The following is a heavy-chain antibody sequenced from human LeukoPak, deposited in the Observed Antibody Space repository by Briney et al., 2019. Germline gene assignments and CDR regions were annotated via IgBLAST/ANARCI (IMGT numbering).Heavy chain of an antibody. CDR1: GYTFTGYY. V-gene: IGHV1-2*02. D-gene: IGHD3-10*01. CDR3: ARGRITMVRGAIQGWFDP. J-gene: IGHJ5*02. Sequence: ASVKVSCKASGYTFTGYYMHWVRQAPGQGLEWMGWINPNSGGTNYAQKFQGRVTMTRDTSISTAYMELSMLRSDDTAVYYCARGRITMVRGAIQGWFDPWGQGTLVTVSS. CDR2: INPNSGGT.